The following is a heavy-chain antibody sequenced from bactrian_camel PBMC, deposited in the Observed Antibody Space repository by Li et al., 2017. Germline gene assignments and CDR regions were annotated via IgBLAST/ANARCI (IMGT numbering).Heavy chain of an antibody. CDR3: AAEITRPKTHLQFRRDPPDPYEYNN. V-gene: IGHV3S54*01. J-gene: IGHJ4*01. CDR2: IYRASGGK. CDR1: GRTVSNMC. Sequence: HVQLVESGGGLVQPGGSLRLSCTASGRTVSNMCMGWFRQAPGKQREGIASIYRASGGKYPAASVSGRFNISQDTAKNTVSLEMNSLKPEVTAMYYCAAEITRPKTHLQFRRDPPDPYEYNNWGRGTQVTVS.